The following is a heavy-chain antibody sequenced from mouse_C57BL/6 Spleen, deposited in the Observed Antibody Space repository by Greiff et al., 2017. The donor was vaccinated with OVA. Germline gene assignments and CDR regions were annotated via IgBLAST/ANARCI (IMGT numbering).Heavy chain of an antibody. J-gene: IGHJ2*01. CDR3: AMGSYDYDDFDY. CDR1: GYTFTSYW. Sequence: VQLQQPGAELVKPGASVKMSCKASGYTFTSYWITWVKQRPGQGLEWIGDIYPGSGSTNYNEKFKSKATLTVDTSSSTAYMQLSSLTSEDSAVYYCAMGSYDYDDFDYWGQGTTLTVSS. CDR2: IYPGSGST. D-gene: IGHD2-4*01. V-gene: IGHV1-55*01.